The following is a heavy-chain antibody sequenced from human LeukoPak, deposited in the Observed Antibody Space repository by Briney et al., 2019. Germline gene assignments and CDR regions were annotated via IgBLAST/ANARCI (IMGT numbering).Heavy chain of an antibody. CDR3: AKGMVRGALTGFDY. D-gene: IGHD3-10*01. J-gene: IGHJ4*02. V-gene: IGHV3-30*02. CDR2: IRYDGSNK. CDR1: GFTFSSYG. Sequence: GGSLRLSCAASGFTFSSYGMHWVRQAPGKGLEWVAFIRYDGSNKYYADSVKGRFTISRDNSKNTLYLQMNSLRAEDTAVYYCAKGMVRGALTGFDYWGQGTLVTVSS.